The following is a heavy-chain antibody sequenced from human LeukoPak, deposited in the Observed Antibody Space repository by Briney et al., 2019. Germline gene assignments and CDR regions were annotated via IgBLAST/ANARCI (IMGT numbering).Heavy chain of an antibody. J-gene: IGHJ3*02. CDR2: IYYSGST. Sequence: PSETLSLTCTVSGGSINNYYWSWIRQPPGKGLEWIGYIYYSGSTNYNPSLKSRVTISVDTSKNQFSLKLSSVTAADTAVYYCARESVPMWFGELSDAFDIWGQGTMVTVSS. CDR3: ARESVPMWFGELSDAFDI. CDR1: GGSINNYY. D-gene: IGHD3-10*01. V-gene: IGHV4-59*01.